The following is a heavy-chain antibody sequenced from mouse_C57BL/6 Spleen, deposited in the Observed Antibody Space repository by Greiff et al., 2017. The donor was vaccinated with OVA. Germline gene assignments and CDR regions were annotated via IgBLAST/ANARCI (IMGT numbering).Heavy chain of an antibody. CDR3: ARGDRRNAMDY. V-gene: IGHV1-47*01. D-gene: IGHD3-3*01. Sequence: VKLVEPGAELVKPGASVKMSCKASGYTFTTYPIDWMKQNPGKSLEWIGNFHPYNDDTKYNEKFKGKATLTVEKSSSTVYLELSRLTSDDSAVYYCARGDRRNAMDYWGQGTSVTVSS. CDR1: GYTFTTYP. J-gene: IGHJ4*01. CDR2: FHPYNDDT.